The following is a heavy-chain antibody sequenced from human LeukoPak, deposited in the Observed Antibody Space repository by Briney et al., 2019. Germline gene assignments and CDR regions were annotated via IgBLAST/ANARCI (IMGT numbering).Heavy chain of an antibody. J-gene: IGHJ4*02. CDR2: ISGDDGST. D-gene: IGHD3-22*01. CDR3: AKTGTYYDSSGYYYLDYFDY. V-gene: IGHV3-43*02. Sequence: GGSLRLSCAASGFTFDDYAMHWVRQAPGKGLEWVSLISGDDGSTYYADSVKGRFTISRDNSKNSLYLQMNSLRTEDTALYYCAKTGTYYDSSGYYYLDYFDYWGQGTLVTVSS. CDR1: GFTFDDYA.